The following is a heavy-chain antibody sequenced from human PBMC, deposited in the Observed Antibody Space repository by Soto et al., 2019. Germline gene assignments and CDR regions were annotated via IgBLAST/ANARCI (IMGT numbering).Heavy chain of an antibody. D-gene: IGHD1-1*01. CDR2: INSGTGQR. CDR3: ARADGYNFDTWFDP. V-gene: IGHV1-3*04. Sequence: ASVKVSCTTSGYTFRSYAMHWVRQAPGHSLEWMGWINSGTGQRKYSEKMQGRVSLTTDTSAHTAYMELTRLTSADTAVYYCARADGYNFDTWFDPWGQGTLVTVSS. J-gene: IGHJ5*02. CDR1: GYTFRSYA.